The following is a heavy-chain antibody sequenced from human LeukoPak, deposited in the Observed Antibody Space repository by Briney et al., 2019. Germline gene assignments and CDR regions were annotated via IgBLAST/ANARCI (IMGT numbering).Heavy chain of an antibody. J-gene: IGHJ4*02. CDR1: GFTFSSYW. Sequence: PGGSLRLSCAASGFTFSSYWMSWVRQAPGKGLEWVANIKQDGSEKYYVDSVKGRFTISRDNSKNTLYLQMNNLRVEDTAVYYCASEYWSGYSNFDYWGQGTLVTVSS. CDR2: IKQDGSEK. CDR3: ASEYWSGYSNFDY. D-gene: IGHD3-3*01. V-gene: IGHV3-7*03.